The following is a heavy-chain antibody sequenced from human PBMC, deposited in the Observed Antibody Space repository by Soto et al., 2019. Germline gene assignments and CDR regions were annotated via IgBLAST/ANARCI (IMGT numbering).Heavy chain of an antibody. CDR1: GFTFSSYA. CDR2: ISGSGGST. CDR3: AKDISPYYYDSSGSGTYGMDV. V-gene: IGHV3-23*01. D-gene: IGHD3-22*01. Sequence: SLRLSCAASGFTFSSYAMSWVRQAPGKGLEWVSAISGSGGSTYYADSVKGRFTISRDNSKNTLYLQMNSLRAEDTAVYYCAKDISPYYYDSSGSGTYGMDVWGQGTTVTVSS. J-gene: IGHJ6*02.